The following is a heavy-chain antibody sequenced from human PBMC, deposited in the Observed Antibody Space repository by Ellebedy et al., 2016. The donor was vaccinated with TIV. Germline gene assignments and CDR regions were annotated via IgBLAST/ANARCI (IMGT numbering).Heavy chain of an antibody. CDR1: GGSIGTYY. V-gene: IGHV4-59*01. CDR2: IYYSGST. CDR3: VRGSNYYDSSGYFDY. Sequence: GSLRLSCTVSGGSIGTYYWSWIRQPPGKGLEWIGYIYYSGSTNYNPSLKSRVTISVDTSKNQFSLKLSSATAADTAVYYCVRGSNYYDSSGYFDYWGQGTLVTVSS. D-gene: IGHD3-22*01. J-gene: IGHJ4*02.